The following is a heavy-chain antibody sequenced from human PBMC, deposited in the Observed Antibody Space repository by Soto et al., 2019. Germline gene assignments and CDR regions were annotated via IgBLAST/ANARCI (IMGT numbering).Heavy chain of an antibody. CDR1: GGTFSTDS. CDR2: IIPMFGTA. D-gene: IGHD3-10*01. CDR3: AREFDGYYGMDV. Sequence: QVQLVQYGAEVTKPGSSVKVSCKASGGTFSTDSISWVRQAPGQGLEWMGGIIPMFGTANNEQKCQGRVTITEDESTSTAYMELSSLRYDDTAVYFCAREFDGYYGMDVWGQGPTVPVA. J-gene: IGHJ6*02. V-gene: IGHV1-69*12.